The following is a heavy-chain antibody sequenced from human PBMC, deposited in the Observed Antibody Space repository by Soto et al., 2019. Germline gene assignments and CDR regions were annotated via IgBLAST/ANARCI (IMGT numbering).Heavy chain of an antibody. CDR2: VYYSGTT. V-gene: IGHV4-30-4*01. Sequence: PPETLSPTCTVSCGSIRTGDYYWGWIRQPPGNGLEWIGYVYYSGTTYCHPSLNSRVPISVDTSENQFSLRLTSVTVADTAVYYCVTVNLVGAAYYFDYWGPGTLVTVSS. J-gene: IGHJ4*02. D-gene: IGHD2-15*01. CDR1: CGSIRTGDYY. CDR3: VTVNLVGAAYYFDY.